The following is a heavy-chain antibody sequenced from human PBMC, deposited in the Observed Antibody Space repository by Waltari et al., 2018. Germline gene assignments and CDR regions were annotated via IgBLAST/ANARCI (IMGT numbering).Heavy chain of an antibody. J-gene: IGHJ3*02. CDR1: RFTYRHYA. CDR2: ISYDGSKI. CDR3: SRDVSGQNAFDI. D-gene: IGHD1-26*01. Sequence: QVQLVESGGGVVQPGRSLRLSCAAYRFTYRHYAMNWVRQAPGKGLEWVAIISYDGSKIYYGDSVKGRFTISRDNSKNTLYLQMNSLRTEDTAMYYCSRDVSGQNAFDIWGQGTMVTVSS. V-gene: IGHV3-30*01.